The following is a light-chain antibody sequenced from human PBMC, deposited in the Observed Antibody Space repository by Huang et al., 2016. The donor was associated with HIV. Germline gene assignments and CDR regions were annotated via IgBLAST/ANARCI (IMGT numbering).Light chain of an antibody. CDR1: QSITTN. J-gene: IGKJ4*01. CDR3: QQYITWPPLT. Sequence: EIVMTQSPVTLSVSLGERATLTCRASQSITTNLAWYQQKPGQAPRRLICGASTRASGFPARFRGGWSGTEFTLTISMLQSEYFAVYFCQQYITWPPLTFGGGTTVESK. V-gene: IGKV3-15*01. CDR2: GAS.